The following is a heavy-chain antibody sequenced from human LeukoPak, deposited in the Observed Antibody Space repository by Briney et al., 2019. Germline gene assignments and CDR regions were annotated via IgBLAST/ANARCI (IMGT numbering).Heavy chain of an antibody. J-gene: IGHJ4*02. CDR1: GFTFSSYS. CDR3: ARSQTRWLQSTY. D-gene: IGHD5-24*01. CDR2: ISSSSSYI. Sequence: PGGSLRLSCAASGFTFSSYSMNWVRQAPGKGLEWVSSISSSSSYIYYADPVKGRFTISRDNAKNSLYLQMNSLRAEDTAVYYCARSQTRWLQSTYWGQGTLVTVSS. V-gene: IGHV3-21*01.